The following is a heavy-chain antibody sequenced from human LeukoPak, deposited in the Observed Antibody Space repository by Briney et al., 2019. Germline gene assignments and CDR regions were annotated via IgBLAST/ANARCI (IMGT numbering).Heavy chain of an antibody. CDR1: GFTFSSYS. CDR3: ARDFGRGSSPSSLDYDGMDV. D-gene: IGHD1-26*01. CDR2: ISSSGSTI. Sequence: PGGSLRLSCAASGFTFSSYSMNWVRQAPGKGLEWVSYISSSGSTIYYADSVNGRFTISRDNAKNSLYLQMNSLRVEDTAVYYCARDFGRGSSPSSLDYDGMDVWGQGTTVTVSS. J-gene: IGHJ6*02. V-gene: IGHV3-48*01.